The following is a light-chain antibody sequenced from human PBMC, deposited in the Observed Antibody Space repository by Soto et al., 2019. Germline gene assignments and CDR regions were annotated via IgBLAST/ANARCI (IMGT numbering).Light chain of an antibody. CDR2: GNT. V-gene: IGLV1-40*01. CDR3: QSYDSSLSGWL. J-gene: IGLJ2*01. CDR1: SSNIGAGYD. Sequence: QSVLTQPPSVSGAPGQRVTISCTGSSSNIGAGYDVYWYQQLPGTAPKLLVHGNTDRPSGVPDRFSGSKSGTSASLAITGLQAEDEADYYCQSYDSSLSGWLFGGGTKLTVL.